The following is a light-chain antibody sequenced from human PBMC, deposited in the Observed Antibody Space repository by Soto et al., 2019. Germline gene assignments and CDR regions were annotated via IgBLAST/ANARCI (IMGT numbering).Light chain of an antibody. CDR1: SSDVGGYDY. V-gene: IGLV2-8*01. Sequence: QSVLTQPPSASGSPGQSVTISCTGTSSDVGGYDYVSWYKQHPSKAPKLMIYEVSKRPSGVPDRFSGSKSGNTAALTVSGLQAEDEADYYCSSYVGTNSYVFGTGTKLTVL. J-gene: IGLJ1*01. CDR2: EVS. CDR3: SSYVGTNSYV.